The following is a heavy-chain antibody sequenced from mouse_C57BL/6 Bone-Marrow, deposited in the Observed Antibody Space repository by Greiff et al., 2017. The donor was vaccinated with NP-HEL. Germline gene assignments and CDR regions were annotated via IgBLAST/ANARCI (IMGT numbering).Heavy chain of an antibody. J-gene: IGHJ2*01. CDR1: GYTFTSYW. V-gene: IGHV1-74*01. D-gene: IGHD2-1*01. Sequence: QVQLKQPGAELVKPGASVKVSCKASGYTFTSYWMHWVKQRPGQGLEWIGRIHPSDSDTNYNQKFKGKATLTVDKSSSTAYMQLSSLTSEDSAVYYCAIAVYYRNYDDYFDYWGQGTTLTVSS. CDR3: AIAVYYRNYDDYFDY. CDR2: IHPSDSDT.